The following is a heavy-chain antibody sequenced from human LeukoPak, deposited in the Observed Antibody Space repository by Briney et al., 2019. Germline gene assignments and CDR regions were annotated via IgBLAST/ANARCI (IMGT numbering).Heavy chain of an antibody. D-gene: IGHD3-22*01. V-gene: IGHV4-61*02. Sequence: SETLSLTCTVSGGSISSGTYYWTWIRQPAGKGLEWIVRIYTTGSTNYNPSLKSRVTMSTDTSKNQFSLKLSSVTAADTAVYYCARVTTGGYYNCWGQGTLVTVSP. CDR2: IYTTGST. J-gene: IGHJ4*02. CDR1: GGSISSGTYY. CDR3: ARVTTGGYYNC.